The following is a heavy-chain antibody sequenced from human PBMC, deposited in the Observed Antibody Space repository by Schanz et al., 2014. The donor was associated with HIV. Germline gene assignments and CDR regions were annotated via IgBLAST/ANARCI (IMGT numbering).Heavy chain of an antibody. V-gene: IGHV3-74*02. CDR1: GLISSKSV. J-gene: IGHJ2*01. D-gene: IGHD2-15*01. CDR3: ALSRPSGYGGSWYFDL. CDR2: MNNDVSSR. Sequence: EVQLLESGGGLVQPGGSLRLSCAVSGLISSKSVIHWVRQVPGKGLLWVSRMNNDVSSRLYADSVKGRFTISRDNAKNTLYLQMNSLRDEDTAVYYCALSRPSGYGGSWYFDLWGRGTLVAVSS.